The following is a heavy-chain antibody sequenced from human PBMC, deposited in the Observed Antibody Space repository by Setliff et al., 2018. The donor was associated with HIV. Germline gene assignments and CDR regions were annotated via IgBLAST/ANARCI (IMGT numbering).Heavy chain of an antibody. J-gene: IGHJ6*03. CDR3: ARDSVARRTLGYYYYMDV. Sequence: ASVKVSCKASGGTFSSYAFNWVRQAPGQGLEWMGGIIPISGITNYAQKFQGRVRFTADKSTSTAYMVLSSLRSEDTAMYYCARDSVARRTLGYYYYMDVWGKGTTVTVSS. V-gene: IGHV1-69*10. D-gene: IGHD6-6*01. CDR2: IIPISGIT. CDR1: GGTFSSYA.